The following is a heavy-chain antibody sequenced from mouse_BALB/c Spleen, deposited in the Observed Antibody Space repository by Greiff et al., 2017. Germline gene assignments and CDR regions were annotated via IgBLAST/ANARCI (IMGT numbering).Heavy chain of an antibody. CDR3: ARGGYGKVYAMDY. Sequence: QVQLQQSGAELVKPGASVKLSCKASGYTFTSYWMHWVKQRPGQGLEWIGEIDPSDSYTNYNQKFKGKATLTVDKSSSTAYMQLSSLTSEDSAVYYCARGGYGKVYAMDYWGQGTSVTVSS. CDR2: IDPSDSYT. V-gene: IGHV1-69*02. J-gene: IGHJ4*01. D-gene: IGHD2-1*01. CDR1: GYTFTSYW.